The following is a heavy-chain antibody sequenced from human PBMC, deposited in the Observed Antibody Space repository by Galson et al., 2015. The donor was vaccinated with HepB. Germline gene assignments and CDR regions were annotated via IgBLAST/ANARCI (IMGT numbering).Heavy chain of an antibody. CDR3: ARIEKLAQRNWFDP. CDR2: IIPLFGTT. D-gene: IGHD1-1*01. V-gene: IGHV1-69*06. J-gene: IGHJ5*02. Sequence: SVKVSCKASGGTFSAYEIGWVRQAPGQGLEWMGGIIPLFGTTDCAQKFHDRVTITADKSTSTAYMELSSLKSEDTAVYYCARIEKLAQRNWFDPWGQGTLFTVSS. CDR1: GGTFSAYE.